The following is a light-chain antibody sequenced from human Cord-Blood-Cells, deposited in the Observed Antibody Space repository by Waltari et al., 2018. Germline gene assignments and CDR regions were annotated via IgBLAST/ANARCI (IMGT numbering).Light chain of an antibody. CDR3: QQYNNWPRT. J-gene: IGKJ1*01. V-gene: IGKV3-15*01. Sequence: EIVMTQSPATLSVSPGERATLSCRASQSVSSNLAWYQQKPGQAPRLLIYGASTRATGIPARFSGSGSGREVTLTRSSLQSEDFAVYYCQQYNNWPRTFGQGTKVEIK. CDR2: GAS. CDR1: QSVSSN.